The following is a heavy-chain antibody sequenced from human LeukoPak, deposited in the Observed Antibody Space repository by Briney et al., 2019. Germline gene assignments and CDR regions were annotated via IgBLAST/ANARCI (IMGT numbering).Heavy chain of an antibody. Sequence: GTSLRLSCAASGFTFSSYAIHWVRQAPGKGLEWVAVISFDGTDAFYADSVKGRFTISRDNSKNTLYLQMNSLRADDTAVYYCARYRFVVGATDSFDIWGQGTMVTVSS. CDR3: ARYRFVVGATDSFDI. CDR1: GFTFSSYA. CDR2: ISFDGTDA. V-gene: IGHV3-30*04. J-gene: IGHJ3*02. D-gene: IGHD1-26*01.